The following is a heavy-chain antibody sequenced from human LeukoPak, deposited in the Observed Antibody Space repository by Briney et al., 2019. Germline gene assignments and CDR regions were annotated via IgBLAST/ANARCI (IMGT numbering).Heavy chain of an antibody. Sequence: GGSLRLTCAVSGFTFRNAWMHWVRQAPGKGLVWVSRIKGDGSITVYADSVKGRFTISRDNAKNTLYLQMNSLRVEDTAVYYCARSDWFDPWGQGTLVTVSS. CDR1: GFTFRNAW. D-gene: IGHD3-3*01. CDR2: IKGDGSIT. V-gene: IGHV3-74*01. CDR3: ARSDWFDP. J-gene: IGHJ5*02.